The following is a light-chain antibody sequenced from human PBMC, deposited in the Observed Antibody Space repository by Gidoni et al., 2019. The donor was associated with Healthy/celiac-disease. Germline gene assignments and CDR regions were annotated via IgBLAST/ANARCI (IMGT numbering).Light chain of an antibody. Sequence: VIWMTQSTSLLSASTGDSVTISCGMSQGISSYLAWYQQKPGKAPELLIYAASTLQSGVPTRISGSGAGTDFTLTISCLQAEDFATYYCQHYYSFPRTFGQGTKVEIK. J-gene: IGKJ1*01. CDR3: QHYYSFPRT. CDR2: AAS. CDR1: QGISSY. V-gene: IGKV1D-8*01.